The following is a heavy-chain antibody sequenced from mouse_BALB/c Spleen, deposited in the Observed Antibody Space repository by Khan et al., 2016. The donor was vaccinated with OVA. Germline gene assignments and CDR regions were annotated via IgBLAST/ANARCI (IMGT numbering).Heavy chain of an antibody. V-gene: IGHV3-2*02. CDR3: ARVYGGDFDY. D-gene: IGHD1-1*01. CDR1: GYSIASDYA. J-gene: IGHJ2*01. Sequence: EVQLQESGPGLVKPSQSLSLTCTVTGYSIASDYAWNWIRQFPGNKLEWMGFISYSGNTNYNPSFKSRTSITRDTSKNQFFLQLNSVTSEDTATYYCARVYGGDFDYWGQGTTLTVSS. CDR2: ISYSGNT.